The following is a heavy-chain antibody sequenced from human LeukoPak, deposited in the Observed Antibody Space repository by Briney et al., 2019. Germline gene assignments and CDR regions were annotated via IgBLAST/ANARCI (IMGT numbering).Heavy chain of an antibody. Sequence: ASVKVSCKASGYTFTSYGISWVRQAPGQGLEWMGWISAYNGNTNYAQKLQGRVTMTTDTSTSTAYMELRSLRSDDTAVYHCARGSNWNYVAEYFQHWGQGTLVTVSS. J-gene: IGHJ1*01. CDR1: GYTFTSYG. CDR3: ARGSNWNYVAEYFQH. V-gene: IGHV1-18*01. CDR2: ISAYNGNT. D-gene: IGHD1-7*01.